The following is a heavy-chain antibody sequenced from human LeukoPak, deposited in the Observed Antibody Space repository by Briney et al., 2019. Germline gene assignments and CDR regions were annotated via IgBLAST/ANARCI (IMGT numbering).Heavy chain of an antibody. CDR1: GYSISIGY. V-gene: IGHV4-38-2*02. J-gene: IGHJ5*02. CDR3: ARDPAMTFNWFDP. D-gene: IGHD2-21*02. Sequence: SETLSLTCGVSGYSISIGYWAWIRQPPGKGLEWIASIYHSGTTYSNPSLQSRVTLSVDTSRNQFSLQLIAVTAADTAVYYCARDPAMTFNWFDPWGQGTLVIVSS. CDR2: IYHSGTT.